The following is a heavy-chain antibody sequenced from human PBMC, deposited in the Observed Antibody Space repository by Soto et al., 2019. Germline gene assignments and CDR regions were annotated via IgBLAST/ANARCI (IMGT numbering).Heavy chain of an antibody. J-gene: IGHJ4*02. D-gene: IGHD1-26*01. CDR2: FSSTTTST. V-gene: IGHV3-23*01. Sequence: GGSLRLSCASSGFIFSSYAMSWVRQAPGKGLEWVSAFSSTTTSTYYAAAVKGRFTISRDNSKNTLSLRMNRPRAENTAVYYCAKGQKWELPFDYWGQGALVTVSS. CDR3: AKGQKWELPFDY. CDR1: GFIFSSYA.